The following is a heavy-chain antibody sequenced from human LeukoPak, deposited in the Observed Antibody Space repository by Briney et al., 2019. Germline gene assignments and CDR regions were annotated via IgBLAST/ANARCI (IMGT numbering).Heavy chain of an antibody. D-gene: IGHD6-13*01. V-gene: IGHV3-53*01. Sequence: PGGSLRLSCAASGFTVSSNYMSWVRQAPGKGLEWVSVIYSGGSTYYADSVKGRFTISRDNSKNTLYLQMNSRRAEDTAVYYCAKVSTWSKYYFDYWGQGTLVTVSS. CDR3: AKVSTWSKYYFDY. J-gene: IGHJ4*02. CDR1: GFTVSSNY. CDR2: IYSGGST.